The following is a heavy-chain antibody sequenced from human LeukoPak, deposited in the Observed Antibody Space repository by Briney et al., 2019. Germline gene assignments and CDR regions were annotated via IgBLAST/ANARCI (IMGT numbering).Heavy chain of an antibody. CDR1: GSTVSSNS. J-gene: IGHJ3*02. V-gene: IGHV3-53*01. CDR3: ARGSRFGVVGRDAFDI. CDR2: IYSDNT. D-gene: IGHD3-3*01. Sequence: PGGSLRLSCTVSGSTVSSNSMSWVRQAPGKGLEWVSFIYSDNTHYSDSVKGRFTISRDNSKNTLYLQMNSLRAEDTAVYYCARGSRFGVVGRDAFDIWGQGTVVTVSS.